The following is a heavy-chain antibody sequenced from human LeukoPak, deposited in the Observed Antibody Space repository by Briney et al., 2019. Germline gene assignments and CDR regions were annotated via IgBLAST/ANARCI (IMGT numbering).Heavy chain of an antibody. CDR1: GGSISNYY. D-gene: IGHD6-13*01. J-gene: IGHJ4*02. Sequence: SETLSLTCTVSGGSISNYYWNLIRQPPVKGLEWIGYIYYTGSTNYNPSLKSRVTMSVDTSKDQFSLNLRSVTPEDTAVYYCARNLIPEQLVLNFWGQGALVTVSS. CDR3: ARNLIPEQLVLNF. V-gene: IGHV4-59*01. CDR2: IYYTGST.